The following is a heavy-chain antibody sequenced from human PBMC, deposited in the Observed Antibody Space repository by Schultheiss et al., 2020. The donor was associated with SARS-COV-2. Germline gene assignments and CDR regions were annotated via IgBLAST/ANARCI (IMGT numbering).Heavy chain of an antibody. CDR1: GFTFSSYG. J-gene: IGHJ6*02. CDR2: ISGSGGST. D-gene: IGHD2-2*02. Sequence: GGSLRLSCAASGFTFSSYGMHWVRQAPGKGLEWVSAISGSGGSTYYADSVKGRFTISRDNSKNTLYLQMNSLRAEDTAVYYCARGGVVVPAAIHPIGGMDVWGQVTTVTVSS. CDR3: ARGGVVVPAAIHPIGGMDV. V-gene: IGHV3-23*01.